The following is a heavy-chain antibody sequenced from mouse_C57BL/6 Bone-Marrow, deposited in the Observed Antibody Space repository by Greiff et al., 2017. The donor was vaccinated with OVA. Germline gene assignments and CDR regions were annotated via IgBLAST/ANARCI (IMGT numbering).Heavy chain of an antibody. CDR2: INPSNGGT. CDR1: GYTFTSYW. D-gene: IGHD1-1*01. V-gene: IGHV1-53*01. J-gene: IGHJ1*03. Sequence: QVQLQQPGTELVKPGASVKLSCKASGYTFTSYWMHWVKQRPGQGLEWIGNINPSNGGTNYNEKFKSKATLTVDKSSSTAYMQLSSLTSEDSAVYYCARSGTVGSDWYFDVWGTGNTATVAA. CDR3: ARSGTVGSDWYFDV.